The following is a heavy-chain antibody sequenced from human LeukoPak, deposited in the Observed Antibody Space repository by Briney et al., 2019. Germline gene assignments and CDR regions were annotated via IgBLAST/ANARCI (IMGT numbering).Heavy chain of an antibody. Sequence: GGSLRLSCAASGFTFGTYWMHWVRQAPGKGLVWVSRINSDGSSTSYADSVKGRFTISRDNAKNTLYLQMNSLRAEDTAVYYCPRYNWNSAPFDYWGQGTLVTVSS. D-gene: IGHD1-7*01. CDR2: INSDGSST. CDR3: PRYNWNSAPFDY. CDR1: GFTFGTYW. J-gene: IGHJ4*02. V-gene: IGHV3-74*01.